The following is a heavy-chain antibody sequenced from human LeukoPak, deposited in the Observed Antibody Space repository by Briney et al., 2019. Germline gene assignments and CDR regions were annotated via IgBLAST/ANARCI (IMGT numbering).Heavy chain of an antibody. V-gene: IGHV3-30*18. CDR1: GFTFSSYG. D-gene: IGHD3-16*01. CDR3: AKTLWGPRRCPDY. J-gene: IGHJ4*02. CDR2: ISYDGSNK. Sequence: GGSLRLSCAASGFTFSSYGIHWVRQAPGKGLEWVAVISYDGSNKYYADSVKGRFTISRDNSKNTLYLQMNSLRAEDTAVYYCAKTLWGPRRCPDYWGQGTLVTVSS.